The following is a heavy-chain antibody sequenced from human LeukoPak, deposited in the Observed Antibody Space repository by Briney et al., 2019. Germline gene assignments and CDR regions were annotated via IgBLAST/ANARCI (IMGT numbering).Heavy chain of an antibody. D-gene: IGHD1-26*01. Sequence: SVKVSCKASGGTFSSYAISWVRQAPGQGLEWMGGIIPIFGTANYAQKFQGRVTITADESTSTAYMELSSLRSEDTAVYYCARGFSGSYSNYYYGMDVWGQGTTVTVSS. CDR3: ARGFSGSYSNYYYGMDV. V-gene: IGHV1-69*13. CDR1: GGTFSSYA. J-gene: IGHJ6*02. CDR2: IIPIFGTA.